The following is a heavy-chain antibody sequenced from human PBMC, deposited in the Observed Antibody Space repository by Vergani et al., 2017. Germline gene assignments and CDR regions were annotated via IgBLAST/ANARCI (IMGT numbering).Heavy chain of an antibody. J-gene: IGHJ6*03. D-gene: IGHD3-3*01. CDR1: GYSFTSYW. CDR3: ARYSDYDCWSGYYTDNDYYYYYYMDV. Sequence: EVQLVQSGAEVKKPGESLKISCKGSGYSFTSYWIGWVRQMPGKGLEWMGIIYPGDSDTRYSPSFQGQVTISADKSISTAYLQWSSLKASDTAMYYCARYSDYDCWSGYYTDNDYYYYYYMDVWGKGTTVTVSS. V-gene: IGHV5-51*01. CDR2: IYPGDSDT.